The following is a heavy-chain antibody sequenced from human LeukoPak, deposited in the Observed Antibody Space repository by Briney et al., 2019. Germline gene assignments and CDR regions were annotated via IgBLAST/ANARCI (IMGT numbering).Heavy chain of an antibody. J-gene: IGHJ6*02. CDR2: IIPIFGIA. V-gene: IGHV1-69*04. CDR1: GGTFSSYA. D-gene: IGHD6-13*01. Sequence: GSSVKVSCKASGGTFSSYAISWVRQARGQGLEWMGRIIPIFGIANYAQKFQGRVTITADKSTSTAYMKLSSLRSEDTAVYYCATGLAAAGNHYYYGMDVWGQGTTVTVSS. CDR3: ATGLAAAGNHYYYGMDV.